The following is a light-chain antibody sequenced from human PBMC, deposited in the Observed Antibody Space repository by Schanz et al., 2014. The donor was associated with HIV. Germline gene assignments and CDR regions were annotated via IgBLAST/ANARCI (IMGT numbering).Light chain of an antibody. Sequence: DIQMTQSPSRLSASVGDSVTITCRARQGIGTWLAWYQQKPGKAPELLIYEASTLKSGVPLRFTGSGSGTEFALTISSLQPDDFATYYCQQYDSYSTFGQGTRVDFK. V-gene: IGKV1-5*03. CDR3: QQYDSYST. CDR1: QGIGTW. J-gene: IGKJ1*01. CDR2: EAS.